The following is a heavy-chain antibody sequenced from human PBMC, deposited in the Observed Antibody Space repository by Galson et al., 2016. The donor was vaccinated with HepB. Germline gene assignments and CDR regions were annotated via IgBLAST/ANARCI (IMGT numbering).Heavy chain of an antibody. CDR1: GFSFSNYA. CDR2: ISSDGGNI. J-gene: IGHJ4*02. D-gene: IGHD1-26*01. V-gene: IGHV3-30-3*01. CDR3: ARERRGGSYYPGYSDN. Sequence: SLRLSCAASGFSFSNYALHWVRQAPGKGLDWLAVISSDGGNIYYADSVKGRFTISRDIYKNTLYLQMNSLRAEDTAVYYYARERRGGSYYPGYSDNWGQGTLVTVSS.